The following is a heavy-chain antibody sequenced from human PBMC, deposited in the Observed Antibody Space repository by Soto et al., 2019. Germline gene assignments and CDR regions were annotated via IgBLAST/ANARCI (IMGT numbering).Heavy chain of an antibody. Sequence: VKVSCKASGGTFSSYAISWVRQAPGQGLEWMGGIIPIFGTATYAQKFQGRVTITADKSTSTAYMELSSLRSEDTAVYYYASRLPAAGTDRYYYYGMDVWGQGTTVTVSS. CDR1: GGTFSSYA. CDR2: IIPIFGTA. D-gene: IGHD6-13*01. V-gene: IGHV1-69*06. CDR3: ASRLPAAGTDRYYYYGMDV. J-gene: IGHJ6*02.